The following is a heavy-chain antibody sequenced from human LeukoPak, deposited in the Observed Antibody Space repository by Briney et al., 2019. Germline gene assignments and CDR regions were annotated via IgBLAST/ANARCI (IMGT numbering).Heavy chain of an antibody. D-gene: IGHD1-1*01. CDR1: GFTFDDHA. V-gene: IGHV3-43D*04. Sequence: PGESLRLSCAASGFTFDDHAIHWVRQTPGKGLEWVSLISWDGGTTSYADSVKGRFTISRDNTKNSLYLQMNSLSPDDIALYYCVKDKGYLVATGIFDYWGQGSLVTVSS. CDR3: VKDKGYLVATGIFDY. J-gene: IGHJ4*02. CDR2: ISWDGGTT.